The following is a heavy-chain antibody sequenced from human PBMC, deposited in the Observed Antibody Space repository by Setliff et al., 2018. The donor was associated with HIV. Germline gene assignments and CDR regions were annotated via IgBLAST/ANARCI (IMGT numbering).Heavy chain of an antibody. CDR2: ISAYNGNT. Sequence: VASVKVSCKASGYTLRRHGISWVRQAPGQGLEWMGWISAYNGNTNYAQTFRGRVTLTTDTSTSTAHMELRSLRSDDTDVYYCARVNDILLGYWVGYFDYWGQGTLVTVSS. J-gene: IGHJ4*02. D-gene: IGHD2-8*01. V-gene: IGHV1-18*01. CDR3: ARVNDILLGYWVGYFDY. CDR1: GYTLRRHG.